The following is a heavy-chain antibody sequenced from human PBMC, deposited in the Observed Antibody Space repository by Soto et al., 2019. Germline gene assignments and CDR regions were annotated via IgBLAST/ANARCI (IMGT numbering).Heavy chain of an antibody. J-gene: IGHJ5*02. V-gene: IGHV1-2*02. CDR1: GYTFTDYY. D-gene: IGHD3-3*01. CDR3: ARVTIFGVVIGYNWFDP. CDR2: INPNSGGT. Sequence: QVQLVQSGAAVKKPGASVKVSCKASGYTFTDYYVHWVRQAPGQGLEWMGWINPNSGGTKSAQKFQGRVTMTRDTSISTAYMELSRLRSDDTAVYYCARVTIFGVVIGYNWFDPWGQGTLVTVSS.